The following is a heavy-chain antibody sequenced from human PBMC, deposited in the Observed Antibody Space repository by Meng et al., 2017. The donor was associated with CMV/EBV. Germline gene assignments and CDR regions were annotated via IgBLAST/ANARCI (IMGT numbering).Heavy chain of an antibody. Sequence: SLKISCAASGFTFDDYAIHWVRQAPGKGLEWVSGISWNSGSIGYADSVKGRFTISRDNAKNSLYLQMNSLGAEDMALYYCAKGPASWRNFDYWGQGTLVTVSS. V-gene: IGHV3-9*03. CDR1: GFTFDDYA. CDR3: AKGPASWRNFDY. CDR2: ISWNSGSI. J-gene: IGHJ4*02. D-gene: IGHD3-16*02.